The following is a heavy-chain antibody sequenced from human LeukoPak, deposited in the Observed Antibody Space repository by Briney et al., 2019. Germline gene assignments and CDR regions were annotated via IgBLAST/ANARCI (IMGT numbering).Heavy chain of an antibody. CDR1: GFTFSSYG. J-gene: IGHJ4*02. CDR3: AKTYDNLWYFDF. Sequence: GRSLRLSCAASGFTFSSYGMHWVRQAPGKGLEWVAVIWYDGSNKYYADSVKGRFTISGDNSKNTLYLQMNSLRAEDTAIYYCAKTYDNLWYFDFWGQGTLVTVSS. D-gene: IGHD1-1*01. CDR2: IWYDGSNK. V-gene: IGHV3-33*06.